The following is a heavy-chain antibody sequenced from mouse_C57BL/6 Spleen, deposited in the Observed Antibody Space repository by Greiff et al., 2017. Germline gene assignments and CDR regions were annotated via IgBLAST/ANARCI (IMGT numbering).Heavy chain of an antibody. Sequence: ESGAELARPGASVKLSCKASGYTFTSYGISWVKQRTGQGLEWIGEIYPRSGNTYYNEKFKGKATLTADKSSSTAYMELRSLTSEDSAVYFCARGGFYDGYFDYWGQGTTLTVSS. V-gene: IGHV1-81*01. CDR1: GYTFTSYG. CDR2: IYPRSGNT. D-gene: IGHD2-3*01. J-gene: IGHJ2*01. CDR3: ARGGFYDGYFDY.